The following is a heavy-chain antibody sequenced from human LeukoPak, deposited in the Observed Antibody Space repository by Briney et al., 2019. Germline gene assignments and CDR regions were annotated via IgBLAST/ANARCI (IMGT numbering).Heavy chain of an antibody. CDR3: ARQGKSYYDGSGYSDY. J-gene: IGHJ4*02. D-gene: IGHD3-22*01. V-gene: IGHV5-51*01. Sequence: GESLKISCKGSGYSFTSYWIGWVRQMPGKGLEWMGIIYPGDSDTRYSPSFQGQVTISADKSISTAYLQWSSLKASDTAMYYCARQGKSYYDGSGYSDYWGQGTLVTVSS. CDR1: GYSFTSYW. CDR2: IYPGDSDT.